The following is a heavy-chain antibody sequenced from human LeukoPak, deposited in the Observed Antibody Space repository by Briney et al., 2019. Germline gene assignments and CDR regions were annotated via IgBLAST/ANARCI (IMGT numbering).Heavy chain of an antibody. V-gene: IGHV3-30*04. Sequence: GGSLRLSCAASGFTFSSYAMHWVRQAPGKGLEWVALLSYDGSYEYYADSVKGRFTISRDNSKDTIYLQMNSLRTEDSAVYYCASGAITIFGVVTHWGQGTLVTVSS. CDR2: LSYDGSYE. CDR3: ASGAITIFGVVTH. J-gene: IGHJ4*02. CDR1: GFTFSSYA. D-gene: IGHD3-3*01.